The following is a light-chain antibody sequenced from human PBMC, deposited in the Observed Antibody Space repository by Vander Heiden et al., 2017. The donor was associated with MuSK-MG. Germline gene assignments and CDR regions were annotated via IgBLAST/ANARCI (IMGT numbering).Light chain of an antibody. V-gene: IGKV3-11*01. CDR3: QHRNNWALT. CDR1: PRGSNY. J-gene: IGKJ4*01. Sequence: ELVLPPSPATLSLAPVDRATLSCRASPRGSNYLAWYQQKPGQTPRLLIYDASNRATGIPARFSGSGSGTDFTLTISSLEPEDFAVYYWQHRNNWALTFGGGTKVEIK. CDR2: DAS.